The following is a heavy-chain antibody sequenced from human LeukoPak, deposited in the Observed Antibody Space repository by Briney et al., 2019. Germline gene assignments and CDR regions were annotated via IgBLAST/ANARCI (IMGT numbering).Heavy chain of an antibody. CDR2: IWYDGSNK. Sequence: GRSLRLSCAASGFTFSSYGMHWVRQAPGKGLEWVAVIWYDGSNKYYADSVKGRFTISRDNSKNTLYLQMNSLRAEDTAVYYCAREGSSWYFDYWGQGTLVTVSS. CDR1: GFTFSSYG. D-gene: IGHD6-13*01. J-gene: IGHJ4*02. V-gene: IGHV3-33*01. CDR3: AREGSSWYFDY.